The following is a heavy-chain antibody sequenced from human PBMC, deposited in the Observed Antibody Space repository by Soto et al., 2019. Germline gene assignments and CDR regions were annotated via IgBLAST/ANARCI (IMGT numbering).Heavy chain of an antibody. CDR1: GLTFSSYG. Sequence: GGSLRLSCAASGLTFSSYGMHWVRQAPGKGLEWVAVIWYDGSNKYYADSVKGRFTISRDNSKNTLYLQMNSLRAEDTAVYYCARDRYYGSGSYPFDYWGQGTLVTAPQ. CDR3: ARDRYYGSGSYPFDY. J-gene: IGHJ4*02. D-gene: IGHD3-10*01. CDR2: IWYDGSNK. V-gene: IGHV3-33*01.